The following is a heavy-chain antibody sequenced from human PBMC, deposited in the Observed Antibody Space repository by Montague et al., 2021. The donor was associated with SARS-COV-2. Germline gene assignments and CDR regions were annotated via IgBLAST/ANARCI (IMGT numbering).Heavy chain of an antibody. CDR3: ARVRYYGSGTSLSMDV. J-gene: IGHJ6*02. Sequence: SETLSLTCAVYGGSFSGYYWSWIRQPPGKGLEWIGEINHSGSTNYNPSLKSRATISVDTSKNQFSLKLSSVTAADTAVYYCARVRYYGSGTSLSMDVWGQGTTVTVSS. V-gene: IGHV4-34*01. CDR2: INHSGST. D-gene: IGHD3-10*01. CDR1: GGSFSGYY.